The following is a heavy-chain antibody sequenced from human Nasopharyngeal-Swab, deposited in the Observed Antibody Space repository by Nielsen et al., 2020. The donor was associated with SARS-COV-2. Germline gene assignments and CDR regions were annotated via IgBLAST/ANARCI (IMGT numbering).Heavy chain of an antibody. CDR1: GFTFGNYA. J-gene: IGHJ3*02. CDR3: ARDLTPMVIIYAFDM. Sequence: GESLKISCAASGFTFGNYAMHWVRQAPGKGLEWVAVIWHDGSNKYYADSVKGRFTISRDNSKNTLYLQMNSLRAEDTAVYYCARDLTPMVIIYAFDMWGQGTMVTVSS. V-gene: IGHV3-33*01. CDR2: IWHDGSNK. D-gene: IGHD5-18*01.